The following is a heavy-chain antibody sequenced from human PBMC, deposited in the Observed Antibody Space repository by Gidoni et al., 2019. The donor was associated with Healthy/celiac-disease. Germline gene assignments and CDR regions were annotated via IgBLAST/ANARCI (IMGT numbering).Heavy chain of an antibody. D-gene: IGHD3-16*01. J-gene: IGHJ6*02. V-gene: IGHV3-73*02. Sequence: EVQLVESGGGLVQPGGSLKLSCAASGFTFSGSAMHWVRQASGKGLEWVGRIRSKANSYATAYAASVKGRFTISRDDSKNTAYLQMNSLKTEDTAVYYCSSWGYYDSYGMDVWGQGTTVTVSS. CDR2: IRSKANSYAT. CDR3: SSWGYYDSYGMDV. CDR1: GFTFSGSA.